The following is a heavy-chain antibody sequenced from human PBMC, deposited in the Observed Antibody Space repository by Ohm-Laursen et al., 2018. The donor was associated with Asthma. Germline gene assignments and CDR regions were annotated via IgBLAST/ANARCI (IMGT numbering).Heavy chain of an antibody. CDR3: ARASGVVVTVFDY. CDR2: IYYSGST. CDR1: GGSISSYY. Sequence: TLSLTCTVSGGSISSYYWSWIRQPPGKGLEWIGYIYYSGSTNYNPSLKSRVTISVDTSKNQFSLKLSPVTAADTAVYYCARASGVVVTVFDYWGQGTLVTVSS. D-gene: IGHD2-2*01. J-gene: IGHJ4*02. V-gene: IGHV4-59*01.